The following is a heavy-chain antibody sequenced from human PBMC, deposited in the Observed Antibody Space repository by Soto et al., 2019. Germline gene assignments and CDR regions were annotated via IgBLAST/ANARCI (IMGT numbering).Heavy chain of an antibody. Sequence: ASVNVSCKASGYTFTSYAMHWVRQAPGQRLEWMGWINAGNGNTKYSQKFQGRVTITRDTSASTAYMELSSLRSEDTAVYYCARRNPSWEGWLDPWGQGTLVTVSS. D-gene: IGHD1-26*01. CDR3: ARRNPSWEGWLDP. V-gene: IGHV1-3*01. CDR2: INAGNGNT. CDR1: GYTFTSYA. J-gene: IGHJ5*02.